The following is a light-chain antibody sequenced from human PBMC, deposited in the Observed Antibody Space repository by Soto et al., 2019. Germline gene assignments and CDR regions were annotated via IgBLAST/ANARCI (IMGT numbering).Light chain of an antibody. CDR2: YAS. Sequence: DIQMTQSPSSLSASIGDRVTITCRASQTITFYLNWYQQKPGKAPKLLIYYASSLQSGVPSRFSGSGSGTDFTLTISSLQPENFATYYCQQSYPTPTSGQGTKVKSN. V-gene: IGKV1-39*01. CDR3: QQSYPTPT. J-gene: IGKJ1*01. CDR1: QTITFY.